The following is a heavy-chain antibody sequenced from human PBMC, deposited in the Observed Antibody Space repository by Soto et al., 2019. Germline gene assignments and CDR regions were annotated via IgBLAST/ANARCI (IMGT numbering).Heavy chain of an antibody. Sequence: QVQLVQSGAEVKKPGASVKVSCKASGYTFTSYGISWVRQAPGQGLEWMGWINPYNGNTKYAQKLQGRVTMTTDTSPSTAYMGLRGLRSEDTAGYFGAGDAAGGLFDYWGQGTLVTVSP. CDR1: GYTFTSYG. J-gene: IGHJ4*02. V-gene: IGHV1-18*01. CDR3: AGDAAGGLFDY. D-gene: IGHD3-10*01. CDR2: INPYNGNT.